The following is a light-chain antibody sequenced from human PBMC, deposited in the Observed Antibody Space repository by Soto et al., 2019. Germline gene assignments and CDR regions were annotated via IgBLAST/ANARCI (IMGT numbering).Light chain of an antibody. CDR1: SNDVGGYDY. CDR3: SSHTRANTRV. Sequence: QSALTQPASVSGSPGQSIAISCTGTSNDVGGYDYVSWYQQHPDKAPKLIIFEVTNRPSGISDRFSGSKSGNTASLTISGLQAEDEADYYCSSHTRANTRVSGTGTKVTVL. J-gene: IGLJ1*01. CDR2: EVT. V-gene: IGLV2-14*01.